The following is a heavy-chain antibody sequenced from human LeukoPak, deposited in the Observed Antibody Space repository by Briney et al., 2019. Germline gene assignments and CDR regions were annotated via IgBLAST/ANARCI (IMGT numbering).Heavy chain of an antibody. V-gene: IGHV1-69*04. Sequence: SVKVSCKASGGTFSSYAISWVRQAPGQGLEWMGRIIPILGIANYAQKFQGRVTITADKSTSTAYMELSSPRSEDTAVYYCANTILYYDSSGYWNWGQGTLVTVSS. D-gene: IGHD3-22*01. J-gene: IGHJ4*02. CDR3: ANTILYYDSSGYWN. CDR1: GGTFSSYA. CDR2: IIPILGIA.